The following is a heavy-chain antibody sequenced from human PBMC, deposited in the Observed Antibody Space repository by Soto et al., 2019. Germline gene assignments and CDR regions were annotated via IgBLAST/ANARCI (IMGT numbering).Heavy chain of an antibody. J-gene: IGHJ4*02. CDR3: VAGHGNYFDY. CDR1: GFTFSNNG. Sequence: QVQLVESGGGVVQPGWSLRLSCAASGFTFSNNGMHWVRQAPGKGLEWVAFISNDESNTYYVDSVKGRFSISRDNSQNTLYLKMNSLRGEDTAGYYCVAGHGNYFDYWGQGTLVTVSS. D-gene: IGHD1-26*01. CDR2: ISNDESNT. V-gene: IGHV3-30*03.